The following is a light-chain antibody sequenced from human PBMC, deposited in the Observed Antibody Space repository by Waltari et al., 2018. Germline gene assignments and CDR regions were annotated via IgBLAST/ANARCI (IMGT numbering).Light chain of an antibody. V-gene: IGLV3-19*01. CDR3: NSRDNRGQGVV. J-gene: IGLJ2*01. CDR2: GEN. CDR1: SLRSGD. Sequence: SSELTQDPAVSVALGQTIRIPCQRDSLRSGDASWSQQKPGQAPVLVMFGENNRPSGIPDRFSGSISGSTTSLTITGAQAEDEADYYCNSRDNRGQGVVFGGGTKVTVL.